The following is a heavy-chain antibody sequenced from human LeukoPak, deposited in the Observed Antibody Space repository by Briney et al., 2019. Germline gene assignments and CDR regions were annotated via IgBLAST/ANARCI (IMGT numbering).Heavy chain of an antibody. J-gene: IGHJ4*02. V-gene: IGHV3-7*05. CDR3: AANGGPFDF. Sequence: TGGSLRLSCAASGFIFRNYWMSWVRQAPGKGLEFVANIKQEGNEKYYVDSVKGRFTISRDNAKNSLYLQMNGLRAEDTAVYYCAANGGPFDFWGQGTLVTVSA. CDR2: IKQEGNEK. CDR1: GFIFRNYW. D-gene: IGHD4-23*01.